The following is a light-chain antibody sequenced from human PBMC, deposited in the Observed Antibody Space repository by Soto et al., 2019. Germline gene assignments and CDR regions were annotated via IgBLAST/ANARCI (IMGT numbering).Light chain of an antibody. J-gene: IGKJ1*01. CDR3: QQSYSTPLT. Sequence: DIQMTQSPSSLSASVGDRVTITCRASQSISSYLNWYQQKPGKAPKLLIYAASSLQSGVPSRFSGSGSGTDFTLTISCLQPEDFATYDCQQSYSTPLTFGQVTKVDIK. V-gene: IGKV1-39*01. CDR1: QSISSY. CDR2: AAS.